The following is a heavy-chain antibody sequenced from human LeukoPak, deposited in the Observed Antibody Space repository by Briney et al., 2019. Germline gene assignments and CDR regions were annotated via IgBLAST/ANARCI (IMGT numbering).Heavy chain of an antibody. Sequence: GGSLRLSCAASGFTVSSNYMSWVRQAPGKGLEWVSRINSDGSSTSYADSVKGRFTISRDNAKNTLYLQMNSLRAEDTAVYYCARDVDYGDSVDYWGQGTLVTVSS. CDR2: INSDGSST. CDR1: GFTVSSNY. J-gene: IGHJ4*02. CDR3: ARDVDYGDSVDY. D-gene: IGHD4-17*01. V-gene: IGHV3-74*01.